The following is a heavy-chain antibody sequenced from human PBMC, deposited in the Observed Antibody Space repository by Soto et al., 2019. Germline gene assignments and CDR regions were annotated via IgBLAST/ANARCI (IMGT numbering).Heavy chain of an antibody. V-gene: IGHV6-1*01. CDR3: ARERNWNSRNYYYYGMDV. D-gene: IGHD1-7*01. Sequence: SQTLSLTCAISGDSVSSNSAAWSWIRQSPSRGLEWLGRTYYRSKWYNDYAVSVKSRITINPDTSKNQFSLQLNSVTPEDTAVYYCARERNWNSRNYYYYGMDVSGQGTTVTVSS. CDR1: GDSVSSNSAA. J-gene: IGHJ6*02. CDR2: TYYRSKWYN.